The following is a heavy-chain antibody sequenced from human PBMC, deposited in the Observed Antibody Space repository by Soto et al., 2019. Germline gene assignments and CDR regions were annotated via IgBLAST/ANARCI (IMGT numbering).Heavy chain of an antibody. CDR1: GYTFTSYD. V-gene: IGHV1-8*01. CDR2: MNPNSGNT. Sequence: QVQLVQSGAEVKKPGASVKVSCKASGYTFTSYDINWVRQATGQGLEWMGWMNPNSGNTGYAQKFQGRVTMTRNTSISTAYMELSSLRSEDTAVYYCAREGDCISTSCYQQYGMDVWGQGTTFTVSS. CDR3: AREGDCISTSCYQQYGMDV. D-gene: IGHD2-2*01. J-gene: IGHJ6*02.